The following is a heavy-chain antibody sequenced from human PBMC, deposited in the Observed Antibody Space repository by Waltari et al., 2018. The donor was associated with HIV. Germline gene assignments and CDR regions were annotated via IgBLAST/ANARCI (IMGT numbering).Heavy chain of an antibody. CDR1: GYSFTTYS. J-gene: IGHJ6*02. CDR2: INADNGKT. Sequence: QVQLVQSGTEVKKPGASVKVSCRASGYSFTTYSVHWVRQAPGQRLEWMGWINADNGKTKYSQNFQGRVTITRDTSASTAYMELSRLRFEDTAAYYCARRSSAWYGASDFAMDVWGQGTTVTVSS. CDR3: ARRSSAWYGASDFAMDV. D-gene: IGHD6-19*01. V-gene: IGHV1-3*01.